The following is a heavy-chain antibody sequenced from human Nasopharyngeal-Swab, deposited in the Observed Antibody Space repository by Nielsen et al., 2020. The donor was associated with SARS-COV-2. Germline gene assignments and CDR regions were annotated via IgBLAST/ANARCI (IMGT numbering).Heavy chain of an antibody. CDR2: ISSSSSTI. CDR1: GFTFSSYS. J-gene: IGHJ4*02. Sequence: GESLKISCAASGFTFSSYSMNWVRPAPGKGLEWVSYISSSSSTIYYADSVKGRFTISRDNAKNSLYLQMNSLRAEATAVYYCAREYGITGTGEGYYFDYWGQGTLVTVSS. D-gene: IGHD1-20*01. V-gene: IGHV3-48*04. CDR3: AREYGITGTGEGYYFDY.